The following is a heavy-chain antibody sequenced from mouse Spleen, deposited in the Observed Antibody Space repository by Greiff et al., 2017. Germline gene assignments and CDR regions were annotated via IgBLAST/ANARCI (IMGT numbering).Heavy chain of an antibody. J-gene: IGHJ1*03. V-gene: IGHV1-81*01. CDR3: ARSLVPSDDYGGYFDV. Sequence: LVESGAELARPGASVKLSCKASGYTFTSYGISWVKQRTGQGLEWIGEIYPRSGNTYYNEKFKGKATLTADKSSSTAYMELRSLTSEDSAVYFCARSLVPSDDYGGYFDVWGTGTTVTVSS. CDR2: IYPRSGNT. CDR1: GYTFTSYG. D-gene: IGHD2-4*01.